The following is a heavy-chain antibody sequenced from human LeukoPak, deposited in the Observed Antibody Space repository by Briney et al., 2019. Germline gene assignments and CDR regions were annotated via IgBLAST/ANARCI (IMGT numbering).Heavy chain of an antibody. Sequence: GESLKISCKGSGYSFTSYWIGWVRQMPGKGLEWMGIIYPGDSDTRYSPSFQGQVTISADKSISTAYLQWSSLKASDTAMYYCARLSPWNYYDSSPGAFDIWGQGTMVTVSS. CDR2: IYPGDSDT. J-gene: IGHJ3*02. V-gene: IGHV5-51*01. CDR1: GYSFTSYW. D-gene: IGHD3-22*01. CDR3: ARLSPWNYYDSSPGAFDI.